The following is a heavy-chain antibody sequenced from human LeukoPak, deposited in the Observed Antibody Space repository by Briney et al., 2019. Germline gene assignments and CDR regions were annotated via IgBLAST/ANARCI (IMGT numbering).Heavy chain of an antibody. CDR1: GGSISSGSYY. CDR2: IYTSGST. Sequence: SQTLSLTCTVSGGSISSGSYYWSWIRQPAGKGLEWIGRIYTSGSTNYNPSLESRVTISVDTSKNQFSLKLSSVTAADTAVYYCARGPSGSYYFDYWGQGTLVTVSS. V-gene: IGHV4-61*02. CDR3: ARGPSGSYYFDY. D-gene: IGHD1-26*01. J-gene: IGHJ4*02.